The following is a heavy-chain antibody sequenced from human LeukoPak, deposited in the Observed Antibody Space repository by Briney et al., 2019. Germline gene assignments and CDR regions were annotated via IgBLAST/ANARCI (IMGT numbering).Heavy chain of an antibody. CDR2: FDPEDGET. Sequence: ASVKVSCKVSGYTLTELSMHWVRQAPGKGLEWMGGFDPEDGETIYAQKFQDRVTMTEDTSTDTAYMELSSLRSEDTAVYYCWIAVAGTGYFDYWGQGTLVTVSS. J-gene: IGHJ4*02. V-gene: IGHV1-24*01. CDR3: WIAVAGTGYFDY. D-gene: IGHD6-19*01. CDR1: GYTLTELS.